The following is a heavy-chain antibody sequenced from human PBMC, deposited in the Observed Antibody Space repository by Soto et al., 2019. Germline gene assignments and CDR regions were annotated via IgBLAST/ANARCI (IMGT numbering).Heavy chain of an antibody. D-gene: IGHD3-16*02. Sequence: QVQLVQSGAEVKKPGSSVKVSCKASGGTFSSHAISWVRQAPGQGLEWMGGIIPIFGTAKYAQNFQGRVTITADESTSTANMELSSLRSEHTPVYYCARGLRLGELSFSYWGQGTLVTVSS. CDR1: GGTFSSHA. CDR3: ARGLRLGELSFSY. V-gene: IGHV1-69*01. CDR2: IIPIFGTA. J-gene: IGHJ4*01.